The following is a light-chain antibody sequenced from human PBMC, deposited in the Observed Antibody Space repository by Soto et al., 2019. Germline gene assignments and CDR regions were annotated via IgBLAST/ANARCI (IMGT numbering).Light chain of an antibody. Sequence: QSALTQPASVSGSPGQSITISCTGTSSDVGGYNYVSWYQQHPGKAPKLMIYEVSYRPSGVSNRFSGSKSGNTASLTISGLQAEDEADYYCSSYTSSSTLDYVFGTGTKLTGL. J-gene: IGLJ1*01. CDR1: SSDVGGYNY. CDR3: SSYTSSSTLDYV. CDR2: EVS. V-gene: IGLV2-14*01.